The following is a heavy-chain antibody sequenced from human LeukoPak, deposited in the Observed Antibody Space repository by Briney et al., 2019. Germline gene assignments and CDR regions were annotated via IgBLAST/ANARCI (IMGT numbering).Heavy chain of an antibody. CDR2: IYDSGST. CDR1: GFTFNSYA. CDR3: ARHYGP. Sequence: PGGSLRLSCAASGFTFNSYAMSWARQPPGKGLEWIGSIYDSGSTYYNPSLKSRVTISVDTSKNQFSLKLNSVTAADTAVYYCARHYGPWGQGTLVTVSS. V-gene: IGHV4-39*01. D-gene: IGHD3-10*01. J-gene: IGHJ5*02.